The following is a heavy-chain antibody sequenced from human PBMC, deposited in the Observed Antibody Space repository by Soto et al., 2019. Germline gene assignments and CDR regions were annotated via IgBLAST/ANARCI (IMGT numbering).Heavy chain of an antibody. J-gene: IGHJ4*02. V-gene: IGHV3-72*01. CDR3: ARERYSGYDPAFEY. Sequence: PGGSLRLSCAASGLTLSDHYMDWVRQAPGKGLEWVGRTRNERYTAEYAASVKGRFTISRDDSKNSVYLQMNSLKTEDTAVYYCARERYSGYDPAFEYWGQGTLVTVSS. CDR2: TRNERYTA. D-gene: IGHD5-12*01. CDR1: GLTLSDHY.